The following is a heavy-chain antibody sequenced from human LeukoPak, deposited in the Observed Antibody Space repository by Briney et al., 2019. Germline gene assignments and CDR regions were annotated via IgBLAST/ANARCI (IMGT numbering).Heavy chain of an antibody. V-gene: IGHV1-69*04. CDR3: ATQQLIGRVPAAYTLDY. D-gene: IGHD2-2*01. CDR1: GGTFSSYA. Sequence: SVKVSCKASGGTFSSYAISWVRQAPGQGLEWMGRIIPILGIANYAQKFQGRVTITADKSTSTAYMELSSLRSEDTAVYYCATQQLIGRVPAAYTLDYWGQGTLVTVSS. CDR2: IIPILGIA. J-gene: IGHJ4*02.